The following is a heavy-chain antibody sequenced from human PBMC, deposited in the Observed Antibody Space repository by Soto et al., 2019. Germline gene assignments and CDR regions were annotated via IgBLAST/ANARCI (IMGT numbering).Heavy chain of an antibody. V-gene: IGHV1-8*01. CDR2: MNPNSGNT. D-gene: IGHD2-2*01. J-gene: IGHJ5*02. CDR1: GYTFTSYD. CDR3: ARVCEGYCSSTSCYWFDP. Sequence: GASVKVSXKASGYTFTSYDINWVRQATGQGLEWMGWMNPNSGNTGYAQKFQGRVTMTRNTSISTAYMELSSLRSEDTAVYYCARVCEGYCSSTSCYWFDPWGQGTLVTVSS.